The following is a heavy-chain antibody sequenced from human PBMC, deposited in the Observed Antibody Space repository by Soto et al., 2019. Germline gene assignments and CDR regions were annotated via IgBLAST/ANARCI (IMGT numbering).Heavy chain of an antibody. D-gene: IGHD3-16*01. CDR3: ARDLPPSGEGYDYYGMDV. Sequence: SVKVSCKTSGGTFSSYAISWVRQAPGQGLEWMGGIIPIFGPANYAQKFQGRVTITADESTSTAYMELSSLRSEDTAIYYCARDLPPSGEGYDYYGMDVWGQGTTVTVSS. CDR1: GGTFSSYA. V-gene: IGHV1-69*13. J-gene: IGHJ6*02. CDR2: IIPIFGPA.